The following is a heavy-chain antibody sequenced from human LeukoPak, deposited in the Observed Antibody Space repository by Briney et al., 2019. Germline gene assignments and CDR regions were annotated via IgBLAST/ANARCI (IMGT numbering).Heavy chain of an antibody. CDR3: ARVGCSSTSCYLYYFDY. V-gene: IGHV1-2*02. J-gene: IGHJ4*02. D-gene: IGHD2-2*01. CDR2: INPNSGGT. Sequence: ASVKVSCKASGYTFTGYYMHWVRQAPGQGLEWMGWINPNSGGTNYAQKFQGRVAMAMDTSLNTVYMELARLRSDDTAVYFCARVGCSSTSCYLYYFDYWGQGTLVTVSS. CDR1: GYTFTGYY.